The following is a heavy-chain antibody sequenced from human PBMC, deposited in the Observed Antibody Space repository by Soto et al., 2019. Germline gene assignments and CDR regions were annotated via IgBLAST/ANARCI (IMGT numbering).Heavy chain of an antibody. CDR1: GGSISSGGYS. V-gene: IGHV4-30-2*05. D-gene: IGHD3-22*01. Sequence: SETLSLTCAVSGGSISSGGYSWSWIRQPPGKGLEWIGYIYHSGSTYYNPSLKSRVTISVDTSKNQFSLKLSSVTAADTAVYYCARALALDSSGTNWFDPWGQGTLVTVSS. CDR3: ARALALDSSGTNWFDP. J-gene: IGHJ5*02. CDR2: IYHSGST.